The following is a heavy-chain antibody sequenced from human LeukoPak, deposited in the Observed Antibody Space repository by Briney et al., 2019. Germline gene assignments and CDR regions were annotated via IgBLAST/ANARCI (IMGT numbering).Heavy chain of an antibody. CDR1: GGSISSSSYY. Sequence: SETLSLTCTVSGGSISSSSYYWGWIRLPPGKGLEWIGSIYYSGSTYYNPSLKSRVTISVDTSKNQFSLKLSSVTAADTAVYYCASQSSGWYAYDYWGQGTLVTVSS. CDR3: ASQSSGWYAYDY. V-gene: IGHV4-39*01. CDR2: IYYSGST. D-gene: IGHD6-19*01. J-gene: IGHJ4*02.